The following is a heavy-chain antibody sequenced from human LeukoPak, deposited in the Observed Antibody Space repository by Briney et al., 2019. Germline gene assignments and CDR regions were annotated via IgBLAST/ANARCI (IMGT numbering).Heavy chain of an antibody. Sequence: GGSLRLSCAASGFTFSDAWMSWVRQAPGKGLEWVGRIKSQTGGGTTDYAAPVKGRFSISRDDSKNTLYLQMNSLKTEDTAVYYCTRVGTTWFHSWGRGTLVTVSS. CDR1: GFTFSDAW. J-gene: IGHJ5*01. V-gene: IGHV3-15*01. D-gene: IGHD1-26*01. CDR2: IKSQTGGGTT. CDR3: TRVGTTWFHS.